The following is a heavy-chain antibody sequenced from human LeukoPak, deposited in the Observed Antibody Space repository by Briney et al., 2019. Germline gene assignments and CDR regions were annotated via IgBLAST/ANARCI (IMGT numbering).Heavy chain of an antibody. D-gene: IGHD3-22*01. J-gene: IGHJ4*02. V-gene: IGHV3-48*01. Sequence: PGGSLRLSCAASGFTFSSYAMSWVRQAPGKGLEWVSYISSSSSTIYYADSVKGRFTISRDNAKNSLYLQMNSLRAEDTAVYYCASLGGYYDSSGLYYWGQGTLVTVSS. CDR3: ASLGGYYDSSGLYY. CDR2: ISSSSSTI. CDR1: GFTFSSYA.